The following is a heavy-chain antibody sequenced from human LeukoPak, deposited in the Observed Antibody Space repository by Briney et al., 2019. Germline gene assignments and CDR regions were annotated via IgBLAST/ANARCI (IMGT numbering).Heavy chain of an antibody. V-gene: IGHV4-61*02. CDR2: IYTSGST. D-gene: IGHD5-18*01. J-gene: IGHJ4*02. CDR3: ARVSRPFTAMVTGGEY. Sequence: SETLSLTCAVSGYSISSGSYYWSWIRQPAGKGLEWIGRIYTSGSTNYNPSLKSRVTISVDTSKNQFSLKLSSVTAADTAVYYCARVSRPFTAMVTGGEYWGQGTLVTVSS. CDR1: GYSISSGSYY.